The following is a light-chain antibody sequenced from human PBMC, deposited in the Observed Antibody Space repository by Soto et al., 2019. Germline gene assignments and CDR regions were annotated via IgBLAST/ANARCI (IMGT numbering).Light chain of an antibody. J-gene: IGLJ1*01. Sequence: QSALTQPASVSGSPGQSITISCTGTSSDVGSYNYVSWYQQHTGKAPKLMIFEVSKRPAGVSNRFSGSKSGNTASLTISGLQAEDEADYYCTSYTSGTDVFGTGTKLTVL. CDR2: EVS. CDR3: TSYTSGTDV. CDR1: SSDVGSYNY. V-gene: IGLV2-14*01.